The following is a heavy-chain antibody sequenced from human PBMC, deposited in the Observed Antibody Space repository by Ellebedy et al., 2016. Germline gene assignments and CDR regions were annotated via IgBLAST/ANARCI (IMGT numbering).Heavy chain of an antibody. V-gene: IGHV4-34*01. CDR1: GGSFSGYY. J-gene: IGHJ6*03. CDR2: INHSGST. D-gene: IGHD3-3*01. Sequence: SETLSLTXAVYGGSFSGYYWSWIRQPPGKGLEWIGEINHSGSTNYNPSLKSRVTISVDTSKNQFSLKLSSVTAADTAVYYCARRGDFWSGYFWVPFLYYMDVWGKGTTVTVSS. CDR3: ARRGDFWSGYFWVPFLYYMDV.